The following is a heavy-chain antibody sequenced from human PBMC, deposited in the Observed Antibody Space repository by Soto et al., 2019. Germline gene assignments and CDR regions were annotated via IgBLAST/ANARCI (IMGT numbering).Heavy chain of an antibody. J-gene: IGHJ4*02. V-gene: IGHV4-31*03. CDR2: IYYSGST. CDR3: ARVGGFGATTIDY. D-gene: IGHD3-10*01. CDR1: GGSISSAGHN. Sequence: PSETLSLTCTVSGGSISSAGHNWSWIRQHPGKGLEWIGYIYYSGSTYYNPSLKSRVTISVDTSKNQFSLKLSSVTAADTAVYYCARVGGFGATTIDYWGQGTLVTVSS.